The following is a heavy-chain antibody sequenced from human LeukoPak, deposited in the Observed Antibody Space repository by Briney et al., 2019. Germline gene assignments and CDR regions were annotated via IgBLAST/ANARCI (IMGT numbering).Heavy chain of an antibody. V-gene: IGHV3-21*01. D-gene: IGHD3-9*01. J-gene: IGHJ4*02. Sequence: PGGSLRLSCAVSGFTFSSYNMNWVRQAPGKGLEWVSFISSSNSYIYYTNSVKGRFTISRDNAKNSLYLQMNSLRAEDTAVYYCARDPGILTGHTSYYFDYWGQGTLVTVSS. CDR3: ARDPGILTGHTSYYFDY. CDR1: GFTFSSYN. CDR2: ISSSNSYI.